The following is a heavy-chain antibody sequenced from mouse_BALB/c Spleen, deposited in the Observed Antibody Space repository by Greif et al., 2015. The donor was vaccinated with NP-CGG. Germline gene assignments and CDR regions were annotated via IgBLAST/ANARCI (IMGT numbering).Heavy chain of an antibody. V-gene: IGHV2-9*02. CDR3: ARVYYYGSSSYAMDY. CDR2: IWAGGST. Sequence: VKLMESGPGLVAPSQSLSITCTVSGFSLTSYGVHWVRQPPGKGLEWLGVIWAGGSTNYNSALMSRLSISKDNSKSXVFLKMNRLQTDDTAMYYCARVYYYGSSSYAMDYWGQGTSVTVSS. J-gene: IGHJ4*01. CDR1: GFSLTSYG. D-gene: IGHD1-1*01.